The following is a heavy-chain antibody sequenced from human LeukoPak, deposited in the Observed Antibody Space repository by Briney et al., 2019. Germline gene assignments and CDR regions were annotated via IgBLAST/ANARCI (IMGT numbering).Heavy chain of an antibody. J-gene: IGHJ4*02. CDR3: AKDFEVVVTATLSPFDY. CDR2: IRYDGSNK. D-gene: IGHD2-21*02. Sequence: PGGSLRLSCAASGFTSSSYGMHWVRQAPGKGLEWVAFIRYDGSNKYYADSVKGRFTISRDNSKNTLYLQMNSLRAEDTAVYYCAKDFEVVVTATLSPFDYWGQGTLVTVSS. V-gene: IGHV3-30*02. CDR1: GFTSSSYG.